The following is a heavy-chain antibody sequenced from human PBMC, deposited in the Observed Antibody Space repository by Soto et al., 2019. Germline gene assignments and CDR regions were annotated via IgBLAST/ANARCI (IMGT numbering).Heavy chain of an antibody. CDR2: IYQSGST. Sequence: QLQLQESGSGLVKPSQTLSLTCAVSGGSISSGGYSWSWIRQPPGKGLEWIGYIYQSGSTYYNPSLQSRVTIPVDRSRIQFSLMLRSVTAADTAVYYCARVPTPWGQGTLVTVSS. J-gene: IGHJ5*02. CDR3: ARVPTP. V-gene: IGHV4-30-2*01. CDR1: GGSISSGGYS.